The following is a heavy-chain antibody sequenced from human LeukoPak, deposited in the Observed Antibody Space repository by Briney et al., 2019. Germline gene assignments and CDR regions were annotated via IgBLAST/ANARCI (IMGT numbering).Heavy chain of an antibody. CDR1: GFTFSSYA. V-gene: IGHV3-23*01. Sequence: GGSLRLSCAASGFTFSSYAMSWVRQAPGKGLEWVSGITGSGGGTYYADSVKGRFTISRDSSSRTLFLQMKSLRAEDTATYYCAKEVAAGRKGIDYWGQGILVTVSS. CDR3: AKEVAAGRKGIDY. J-gene: IGHJ4*02. D-gene: IGHD6-6*01. CDR2: ITGSGGGT.